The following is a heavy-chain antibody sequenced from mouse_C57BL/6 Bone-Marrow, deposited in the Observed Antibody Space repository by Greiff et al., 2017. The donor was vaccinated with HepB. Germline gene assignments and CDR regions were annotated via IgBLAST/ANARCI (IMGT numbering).Heavy chain of an antibody. D-gene: IGHD4-1*01. CDR1: GFTFSDYY. Sequence: EVKLVESEGGLVQPGSSMKLSCTASGFTFSDYYMAWVRQVPEKGLEWVANINYDGSSTYYLDSLKSRFIISRDNAKNILYLQMSSLKSEDTATYYCARETGKDAMDYWGQGTSVTVSS. J-gene: IGHJ4*01. CDR2: INYDGSST. CDR3: ARETGKDAMDY. V-gene: IGHV5-16*01.